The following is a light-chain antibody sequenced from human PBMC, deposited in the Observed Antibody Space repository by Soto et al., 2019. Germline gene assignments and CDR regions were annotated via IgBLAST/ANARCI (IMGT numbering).Light chain of an antibody. Sequence: EIVLTQSPGTLSLSPGERATLSCRASQSVSSSYLAWYQQKPGQAPRLLIDDASNRATGIPARFSGSGSGTDFTLTISSLEPEDFAVYYCQQRSDWPWTFGQGTKVEIK. CDR1: QSVSSSY. J-gene: IGKJ1*01. V-gene: IGKV3D-20*02. CDR3: QQRSDWPWT. CDR2: DAS.